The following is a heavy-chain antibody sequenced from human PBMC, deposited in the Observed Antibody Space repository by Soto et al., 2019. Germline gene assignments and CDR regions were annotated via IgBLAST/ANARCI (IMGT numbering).Heavy chain of an antibody. V-gene: IGHV3-49*03. CDR2: IRSKAYGGTT. D-gene: IGHD5-12*01. CDR3: TRAGQGWLPYYFDY. CDR1: GFTFGDYA. Sequence: PGGSLRLSCTASGFTFGDYAMSWFRQAPGKGLKWVGFIRSKAYGGTTEYAASVKGRFTISRDDSKSIAYLQMNSLKTEETVVYYCTRAGQGWLPYYFDYWGQGTLVTVSS. J-gene: IGHJ4*02.